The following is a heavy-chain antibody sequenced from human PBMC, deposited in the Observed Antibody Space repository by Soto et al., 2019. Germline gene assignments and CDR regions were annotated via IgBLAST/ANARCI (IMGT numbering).Heavy chain of an antibody. CDR1: GFTFSSYA. V-gene: IGHV3-23*01. J-gene: IGHJ3*02. CDR2: TSGSGGST. Sequence: EVQLLESGGGLVQPGGSLRLSCAASGFTFSSYAMSWVRQAPGKGLEWVSATSGSGGSTYYADSVKGRFTISRDNSKNTLYLQMNSLRAEDTAVYYCAKGGGIAAAGTAFGDAFDIWGQGTMVTVSS. D-gene: IGHD6-13*01. CDR3: AKGGGIAAAGTAFGDAFDI.